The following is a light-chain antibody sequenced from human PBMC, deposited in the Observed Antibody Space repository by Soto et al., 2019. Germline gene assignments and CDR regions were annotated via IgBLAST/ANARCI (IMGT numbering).Light chain of an antibody. J-gene: IGKJ2*01. V-gene: IGKV3-15*01. CDR3: QQGNNWPLT. CDR2: GAS. CDR1: QSINSE. Sequence: EIVMTQSPATLSLSPGERAALSCRASQSINSELAWYQQKPGQPPRLLIYGASTRATGVPARFTGSESGSEFTLTIGGLQSEDFAVYYCQQGNNWPLTFGQGTRLEI.